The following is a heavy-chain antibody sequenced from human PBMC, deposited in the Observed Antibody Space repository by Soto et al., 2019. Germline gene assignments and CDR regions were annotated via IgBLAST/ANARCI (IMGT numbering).Heavy chain of an antibody. J-gene: IGHJ6*03. Sequence: GGSLRLSCAASGFTFSSYWMHWVRQAPGKGLVWVSRINSDGSSTSYADSVKGRFTISRDNAKNTRYLQMNSLRAEDTAVYYCARVSGYYETWALYYYYMDVWGKGTTVTVSS. V-gene: IGHV3-74*01. CDR3: ARVSGYYETWALYYYYMDV. CDR2: INSDGSST. CDR1: GFTFSSYW. D-gene: IGHD4-17*01.